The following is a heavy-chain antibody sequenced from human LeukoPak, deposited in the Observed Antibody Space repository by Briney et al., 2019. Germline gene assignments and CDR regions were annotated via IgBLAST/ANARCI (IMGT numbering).Heavy chain of an antibody. D-gene: IGHD3-22*01. CDR3: ARQDYYDTGTWYFDL. Sequence: PSETLSLTCTVSGGSISRSNWWSWVRQPPGKGLEWIGEIYHSGSTKYNPSLKSRVTISMDKSKNQFSLKLSSVTAADTAVYYCARQDYYDTGTWYFDLWGRGTLVTVSS. J-gene: IGHJ2*01. CDR1: GGSISRSNW. V-gene: IGHV4-4*02. CDR2: IYHSGST.